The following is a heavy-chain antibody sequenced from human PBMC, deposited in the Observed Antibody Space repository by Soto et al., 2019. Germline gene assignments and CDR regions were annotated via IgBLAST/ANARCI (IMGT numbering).Heavy chain of an antibody. D-gene: IGHD6-19*01. V-gene: IGHV3-30*18. Sequence: QVELVESGGGVVQPGRSLRLSCAASGFTFSSYGMHWVRQAPGKGLEWVAVISYDGSNKYYADSVKGRFTISRDNSKNTLYLQMNSLRAEDTAVYYCAKDNGGWYWYFQHWGQGTLVTVSS. CDR3: AKDNGGWYWYFQH. CDR1: GFTFSSYG. CDR2: ISYDGSNK. J-gene: IGHJ1*01.